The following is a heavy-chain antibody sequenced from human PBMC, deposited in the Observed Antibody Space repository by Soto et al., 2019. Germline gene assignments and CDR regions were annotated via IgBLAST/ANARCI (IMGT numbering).Heavy chain of an antibody. CDR1: GFTFRSYW. CDR3: AREEGATVANNWFDS. J-gene: IGHJ5*01. D-gene: IGHD4-17*01. V-gene: IGHV3-7*03. Sequence: EVQVVESGGGLVQPGGSLRVSCVGSGFTFRSYWMSWVRQAPGKGLEWEANIRPDGSEKYYVDSVKGRFTISRDNAKNSLYLQMSSLRAEDTAVYYCAREEGATVANNWFDSWGQGALVTVSS. CDR2: IRPDGSEK.